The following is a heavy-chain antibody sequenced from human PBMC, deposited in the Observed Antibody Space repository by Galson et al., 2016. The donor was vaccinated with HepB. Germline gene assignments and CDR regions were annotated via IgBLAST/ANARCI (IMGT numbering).Heavy chain of an antibody. V-gene: IGHV1-18*01. CDR2: VNTYTGDA. Sequence: SVKVSCKASSDTLSNYGFSWVRQAPGQGLEWMGGVNTYTGDADYPQRFQDRVTMTTDTSTKTAYMELGSLRSDDTAVYYCASQGGYDAFDIWGQGTMITVSS. J-gene: IGHJ3*02. CDR3: ASQGGYDAFDI. D-gene: IGHD5-12*01. CDR1: SDTLSNYG.